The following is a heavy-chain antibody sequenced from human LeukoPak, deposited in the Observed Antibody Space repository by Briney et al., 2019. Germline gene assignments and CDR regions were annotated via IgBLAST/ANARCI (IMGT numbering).Heavy chain of an antibody. V-gene: IGHV1-2*02. CDR3: ARDPPIGGADVFDI. D-gene: IGHD3-10*01. CDR2: INPNSGGT. J-gene: IGHJ3*02. Sequence: ASLKVSCKAAGYTFTGYYMHWVRQAPRQGLEWMGWINPNSGGTNYAQKFQGRVTMTRDTSISTAYMELSRLTSDDTAVYYCARDPPIGGADVFDIWGQGTMVTVSS. CDR1: GYTFTGYY.